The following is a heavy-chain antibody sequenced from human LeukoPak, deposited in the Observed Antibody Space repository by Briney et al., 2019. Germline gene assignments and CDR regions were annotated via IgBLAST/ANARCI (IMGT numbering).Heavy chain of an antibody. CDR1: GFTFSSYS. CDR3: ARDERLLSFLK. V-gene: IGHV3-23*01. D-gene: IGHD3-3*01. Sequence: GGSLRFSCAASGFTFSSYSMNWVRQAPGKGLEWVSGITGSGGSTYYADSVKGRFTISRDNSKNTLYLQMNSLRAEDTAIYYCARDERLLSFLKWGQGTLVTVSS. CDR2: ITGSGGST. J-gene: IGHJ4*02.